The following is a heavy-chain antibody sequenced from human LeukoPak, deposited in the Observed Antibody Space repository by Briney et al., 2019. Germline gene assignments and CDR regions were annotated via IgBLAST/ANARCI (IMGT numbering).Heavy chain of an antibody. CDR1: GYSFTSYW. J-gene: IGHJ4*02. V-gene: IGHV5-51*01. CDR3: ARLGEYCTNGVCYAPDFDY. CDR2: IYPGDSDT. Sequence: GESLKISCKGSGYSFTSYWIGWVRQMPGKGLEWTGIIYPGDSDTRYSPSFQGQVTISADKSISTAYLQWSSLKASDTAMYYCARLGEYCTNGVCYAPDFDYWGQGTLVTVSS. D-gene: IGHD2-8*01.